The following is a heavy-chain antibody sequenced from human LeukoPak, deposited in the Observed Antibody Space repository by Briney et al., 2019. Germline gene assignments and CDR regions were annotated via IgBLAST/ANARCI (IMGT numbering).Heavy chain of an antibody. J-gene: IGHJ3*02. D-gene: IGHD3-9*01. CDR2: ISYDGSNK. CDR1: GFTFSTYG. V-gene: IGHV3-30*03. Sequence: PGRSLRLSCAVSGFTFSTYGMHWVRQAPGKGLEWVAVISYDGSNKYYADSVKGRFTISRDKSKNTVYLQMDSLRAEDTAVYYCASSDWYAAFDIWGQGTMVTVSS. CDR3: ASSDWYAAFDI.